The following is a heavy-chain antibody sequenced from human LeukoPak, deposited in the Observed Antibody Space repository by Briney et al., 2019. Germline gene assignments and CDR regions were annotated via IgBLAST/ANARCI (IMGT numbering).Heavy chain of an antibody. CDR1: GFTFDDYT. CDR3: AKGLERESRLDS. V-gene: IGHV3-23*01. J-gene: IGHJ4*02. D-gene: IGHD1-1*01. CDR2: IRNSDGMT. Sequence: PGRSLRLSCAASGFTFDDYTMYWVRQAPGQGLEWVSGIRNSDGMTYYADSVRGRFTISTDNSKNTLYLQMNSLRAEDTALYYCAKGLERESRLDSWGQGTLVTVSS.